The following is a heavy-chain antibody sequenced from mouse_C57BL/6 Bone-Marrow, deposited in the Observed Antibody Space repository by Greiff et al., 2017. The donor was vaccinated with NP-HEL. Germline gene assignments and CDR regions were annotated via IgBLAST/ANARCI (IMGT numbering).Heavy chain of an antibody. J-gene: IGHJ3*01. Sequence: EVKLMESGGDLVKPGGSLKLSCAASGFTFSSYGMSWVRQTPDKRLEWVATISSGGSYTYYPDSVKGRFTISRDNAKNTLYLQMSSLKSEDTAMYYCARQKGYYYGSSYLFAYWGQGTLVTVSA. V-gene: IGHV5-6*01. CDR1: GFTFSSYG. D-gene: IGHD1-1*01. CDR3: ARQKGYYYGSSYLFAY. CDR2: ISSGGSYT.